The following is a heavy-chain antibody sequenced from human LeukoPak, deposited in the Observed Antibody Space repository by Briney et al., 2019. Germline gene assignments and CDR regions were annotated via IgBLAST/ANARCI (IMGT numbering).Heavy chain of an antibody. V-gene: IGHV3-7*01. CDR2: IKHDGGEK. Sequence: GGSLRLSCAASGFTFSSYWMSWVRQAPGKGLEWVANIKHDGGEKYYVDSVKGRFTISRDNAKNSLYLQMNSLRAEDTAVYYCARDQGYYYYMDVWGKGTTVTVSS. J-gene: IGHJ6*03. CDR1: GFTFSSYW. CDR3: ARDQGYYYYMDV.